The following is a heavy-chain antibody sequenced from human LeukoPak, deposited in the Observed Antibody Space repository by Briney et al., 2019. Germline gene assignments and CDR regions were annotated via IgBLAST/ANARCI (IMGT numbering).Heavy chain of an antibody. J-gene: IGHJ4*02. CDR3: ARDLHYDILTGPDY. D-gene: IGHD3-9*01. Sequence: ASVKVSCKASGYTFTSYGISWVRQAPGHGLEWMGWINAYNGNTNYAQKLQGRVTMTRDMSTSTVYMELSSLRSEDTAVYYCARDLHYDILTGPDYWGQGTLVTVSS. V-gene: IGHV1-18*01. CDR1: GYTFTSYG. CDR2: INAYNGNT.